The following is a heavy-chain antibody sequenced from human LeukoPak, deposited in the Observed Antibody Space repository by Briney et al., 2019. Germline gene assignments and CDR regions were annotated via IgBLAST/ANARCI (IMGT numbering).Heavy chain of an antibody. CDR1: GFTFSSYE. D-gene: IGHD3-3*01. CDR3: AGTDFWSLSDY. V-gene: IGHV3-48*03. J-gene: IGHJ4*02. CDR2: ISSSGSTI. Sequence: GGSLRLSCAASGFTFSSYEMNWVRQAPGKGLEWVSYISSSGSTIYYADSVKGRFTISRDNAKNSLYLQMNSLRAEDTAVYYCAGTDFWSLSDYWGQGTLVTVSP.